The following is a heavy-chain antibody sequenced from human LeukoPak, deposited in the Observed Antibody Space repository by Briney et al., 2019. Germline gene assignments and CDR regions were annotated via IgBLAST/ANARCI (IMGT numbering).Heavy chain of an antibody. CDR2: ISTHNGYT. Sequence: GASVKVSCKPSGYTFISYVISWVRQAPGQGLEWMGWISTHNGYTKYAQKFQGRVTMTTDTSMSTAYMELRSLRSDDTAVYYCARRRAVAGVNWFDPWGQGTLVTVSS. J-gene: IGHJ5*02. CDR3: ARRRAVAGVNWFDP. D-gene: IGHD6-19*01. V-gene: IGHV1-18*01. CDR1: GYTFISYV.